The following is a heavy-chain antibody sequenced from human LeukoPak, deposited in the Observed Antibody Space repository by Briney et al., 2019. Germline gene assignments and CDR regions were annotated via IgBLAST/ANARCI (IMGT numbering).Heavy chain of an antibody. CDR2: ISYDGSNK. CDR1: GFTFSSYG. D-gene: IGHD5-12*01. J-gene: IGHJ4*02. CDR3: YVGVDIGTVPFDF. Sequence: GGSLRLSCAASGFTFSSYGMHWVRQAPGKGLEWVAVISYDGSNKYYADSVKGRFTISRDNSKNTLYLQMNSLRAEDTAVYYCYVGVDIGTVPFDFWGQGTLVTVSS. V-gene: IGHV3-30*03.